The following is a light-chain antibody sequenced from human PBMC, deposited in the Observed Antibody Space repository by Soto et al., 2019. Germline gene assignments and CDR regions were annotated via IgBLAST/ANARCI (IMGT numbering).Light chain of an antibody. CDR2: GAS. Sequence: EIVLTQSPGTLSLSPGERATLSCRASQSVSSTYIAWYQQNPGQAPRLLIYGASSRATGTPDRFSGSGYGTDFTLTISRLEPEDFAVYFCQQYGRSPPFTFGQGTKVEIK. CDR3: QQYGRSPPFT. CDR1: QSVSSTY. J-gene: IGKJ2*01. V-gene: IGKV3-20*01.